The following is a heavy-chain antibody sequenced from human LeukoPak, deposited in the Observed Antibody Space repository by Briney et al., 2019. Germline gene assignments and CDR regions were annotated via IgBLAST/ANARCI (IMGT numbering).Heavy chain of an antibody. CDR2: IYYSGST. CDR3: ARGLRGGYNRFYDH. CDR1: GGSVSSGSYS. V-gene: IGHV4-61*01. J-gene: IGHJ4*02. D-gene: IGHD5-24*01. Sequence: SETLSLTCTVSGGSVSSGSYSWSWIRQPPGKGLEWIGYIYYSGSTNYNPSLKSRVTTSVDTSKNQFSLKLTSVTAADTAVYYCARGLRGGYNRFYDHWGQGTLVTVSS.